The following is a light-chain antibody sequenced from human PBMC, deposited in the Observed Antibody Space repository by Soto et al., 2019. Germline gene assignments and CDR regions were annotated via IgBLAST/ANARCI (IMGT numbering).Light chain of an antibody. CDR2: DAS. CDR1: QHISNY. J-gene: IGKJ4*01. Sequence: DIQMTQSPSSLSASVGDRVTITCQASQHISNYLNWYQKKPGEAPVLLIYDASNMQTRVPSRFSGIGSGTEFTFTITSTQPEDIGTYYCQQYDNLPLTFGGGTKVEFK. V-gene: IGKV1-33*01. CDR3: QQYDNLPLT.